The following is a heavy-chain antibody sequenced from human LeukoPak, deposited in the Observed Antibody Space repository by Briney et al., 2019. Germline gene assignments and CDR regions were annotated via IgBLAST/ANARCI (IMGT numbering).Heavy chain of an antibody. Sequence: SETLSLTCAVYGGSFSGYYWSWIRQPPGKGLEWIGEINHSGSTNYNPSLKSRVTISVDTSKNQFSLKLSSVTAADTAVYYCARKNYYDSSGGLGYWGQGTLVTVSS. J-gene: IGHJ4*02. D-gene: IGHD3-22*01. CDR2: INHSGST. CDR3: ARKNYYDSSGGLGY. V-gene: IGHV4-34*01. CDR1: GGSFSGYY.